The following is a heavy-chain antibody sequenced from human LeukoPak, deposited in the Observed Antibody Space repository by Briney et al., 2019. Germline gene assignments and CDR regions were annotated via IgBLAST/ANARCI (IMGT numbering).Heavy chain of an antibody. CDR1: VCTFNSYA. Sequence: SSVQVSCKASVCTFNSYAISWVRQAPAQGLEWMGGIIPFFGTANYAQKFQGRVTITADGSTSTAYMEPSSLRSEDTAVYYCARENCSGGSCYAPGYYDYGMDVWGKGTTVTVSS. J-gene: IGHJ6*04. CDR3: ARENCSGGSCYAPGYYDYGMDV. V-gene: IGHV1-69*13. D-gene: IGHD2-15*01. CDR2: IIPFFGTA.